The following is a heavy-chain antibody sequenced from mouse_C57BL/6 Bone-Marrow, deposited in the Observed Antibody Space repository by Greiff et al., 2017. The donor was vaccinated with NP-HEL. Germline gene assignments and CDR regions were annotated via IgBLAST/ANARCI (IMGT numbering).Heavy chain of an antibody. CDR1: GFSLTSYG. D-gene: IGHD1-1*01. CDR2: IWGDGST. V-gene: IGHV2-3*01. Sequence: VQVVESGPGLVAPSQSLSITCTVSGFSLTSYGVSWVRQPPGKGLEWLGVIWGDGSTNYHSALISRLSISKDNSKSQVFLKLNSLQTNDTATYYCAKVITTVVATGKWNYCDYWGQGTTLTVSS. J-gene: IGHJ2*01. CDR3: AKVITTVVATGKWNYCDY.